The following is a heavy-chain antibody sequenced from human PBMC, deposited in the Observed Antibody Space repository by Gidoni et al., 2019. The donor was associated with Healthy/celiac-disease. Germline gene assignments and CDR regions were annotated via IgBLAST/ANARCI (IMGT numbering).Heavy chain of an antibody. CDR2: IYTSGRT. CDR3: ARDGVRAAWFDP. D-gene: IGHD1-26*01. J-gene: IGHJ5*02. Sequence: QVQLQESGPGLVKPSQTLSLTCTVSGGSISSGGYYWSWIRQPAGKGLEWIGRIYTSGRTNYNPSLKSRVTISVDTSKNQFSLKLSSVTAADTAVYYCARDGVRAAWFDPWGQGTLVTVSS. CDR1: GGSISSGGYY. V-gene: IGHV4-61*02.